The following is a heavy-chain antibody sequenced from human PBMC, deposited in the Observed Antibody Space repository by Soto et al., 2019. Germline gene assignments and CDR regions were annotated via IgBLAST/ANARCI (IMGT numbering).Heavy chain of an antibody. CDR2: ISSSSSTI. D-gene: IGHD2-21*02. V-gene: IGHV3-48*02. CDR1: GFTFSSYS. Sequence: EVQLVESGGGLVQPGGSLRLSCAASGFTFSSYSMNWVRQAPGKWLEWVSYISSSSSTIYYADSVKGRFTISRDNAKNSLYLQMNSLRDEDTAVYYCAGALYVVVTARASQNAFDIWGQGTMVTVSS. J-gene: IGHJ3*02. CDR3: AGALYVVVTARASQNAFDI.